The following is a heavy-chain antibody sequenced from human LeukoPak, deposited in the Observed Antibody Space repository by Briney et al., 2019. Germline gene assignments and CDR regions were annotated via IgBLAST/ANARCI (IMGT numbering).Heavy chain of an antibody. Sequence: GASVTVSCKASGYTFTSYYMHWVRQAPGQGLEWMGWINPNSGGTNYAQKFQGRVTMTRDTSISTAYMELSRLRSDDTAVYYCARGKGEGGVLGLVDYWGQGTLVTVSS. J-gene: IGHJ4*02. V-gene: IGHV1-2*02. CDR2: INPNSGGT. CDR1: GYTFTSYY. CDR3: ARGKGEGGVLGLVDY. D-gene: IGHD6-19*01.